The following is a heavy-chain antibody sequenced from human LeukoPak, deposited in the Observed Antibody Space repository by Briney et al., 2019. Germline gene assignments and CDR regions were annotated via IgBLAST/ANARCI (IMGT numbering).Heavy chain of an antibody. J-gene: IGHJ4*02. V-gene: IGHV3-21*01. CDR1: GSTFSSYS. D-gene: IGHD6-6*01. CDR2: ISSSSSYI. Sequence: GGSLRLSCAASGSTFSSYSMNWVRQAPGKGLEWVSSISSSSSYIYYADSVKGRFTISRDNAKNSLYLQMNSLRAEDTAVYYCARDRDLAARDWGQGTLVTVSS. CDR3: ARDRDLAARD.